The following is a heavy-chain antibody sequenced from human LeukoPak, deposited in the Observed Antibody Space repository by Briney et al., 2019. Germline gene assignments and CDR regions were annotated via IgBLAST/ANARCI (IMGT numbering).Heavy chain of an antibody. D-gene: IGHD3-9*01. J-gene: IGHJ4*02. V-gene: IGHV1-2*06. CDR3: ARGSRYYDILTGRDY. Sequence: ASVKVSCKAPGYTFTGYYMHWVRQAPGQGLEWMGRINPNSGGTNYAQKFQGRVTMTRDTSISTAYMELSRLRSDDTAVYYCARGSRYYDILTGRDYWGQGTLVTVSS. CDR2: INPNSGGT. CDR1: GYTFTGYY.